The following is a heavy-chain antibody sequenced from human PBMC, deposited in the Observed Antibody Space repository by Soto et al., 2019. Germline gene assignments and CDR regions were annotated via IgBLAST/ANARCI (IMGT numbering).Heavy chain of an antibody. J-gene: IGHJ6*03. CDR3: ARDPSYSRYYYYYMDV. CDR1: GFTFSSYW. V-gene: IGHV3-7*01. CDR2: IKQDGSEK. D-gene: IGHD4-4*01. Sequence: PXXSLRLAFAASGFTFSSYWMRWVPQAPGKGLEWVANIKQDGSEKYYVDSVKGRFTISRDNAKNSLYLQMNSLRAEATAVYYCARDPSYSRYYYYYMDVWGKGTTVTVSS.